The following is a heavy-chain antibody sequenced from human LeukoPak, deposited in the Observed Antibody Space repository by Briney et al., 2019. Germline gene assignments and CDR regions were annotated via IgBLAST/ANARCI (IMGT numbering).Heavy chain of an antibody. CDR2: IWYDGRNK. CDR1: GFTFSSYG. V-gene: IGHV3-30*02. J-gene: IGHJ4*02. CDR3: AKDNAYYYADY. D-gene: IGHD3-10*01. Sequence: GGSLRLSCAASGFTFSSYGIHWVRQAPGKGLEWVTFIWYDGRNKYYADSVKGRFTISRDNSKNTLYLQMNSLRAEDTAVYYCAKDNAYYYADYWGQGTLVTVSS.